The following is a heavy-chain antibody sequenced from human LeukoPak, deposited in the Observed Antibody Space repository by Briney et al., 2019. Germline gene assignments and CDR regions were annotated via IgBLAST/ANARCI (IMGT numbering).Heavy chain of an antibody. CDR2: IYTSGST. Sequence: PSETLSLTCTVSGGSISSYYWSWIRQPAGKGLEWIGRIYTSGSTNYNPSLKSRVTMSVDTSKNQFSLKLSSVTAADTAVYYCARDRGDFWSGYLKFDPWGQGTLVTVSS. CDR1: GGSISSYY. J-gene: IGHJ5*02. CDR3: ARDRGDFWSGYLKFDP. D-gene: IGHD3-3*01. V-gene: IGHV4-4*07.